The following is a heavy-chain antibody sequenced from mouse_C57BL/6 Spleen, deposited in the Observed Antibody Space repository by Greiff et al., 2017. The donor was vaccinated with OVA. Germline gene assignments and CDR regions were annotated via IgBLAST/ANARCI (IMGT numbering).Heavy chain of an antibody. J-gene: IGHJ4*01. CDR1: GFTFSDYG. CDR2: ISSGSSTI. D-gene: IGHD2-12*01. V-gene: IGHV5-17*01. Sequence: EVQLVESGGGLVKPGGSLKLSCAASGFTFSDYGMHWVRQAPEKGLEWVAYISSGSSTIYYADTVKGRFTISRDNAKHTLFLQMTSLRSEDTAMYYCARQGIDYYAMDYWGQGTSVTVSS. CDR3: ARQGIDYYAMDY.